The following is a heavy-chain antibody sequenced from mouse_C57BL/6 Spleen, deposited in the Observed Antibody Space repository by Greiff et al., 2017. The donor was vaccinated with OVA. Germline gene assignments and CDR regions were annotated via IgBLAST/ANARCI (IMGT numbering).Heavy chain of an antibody. CDR2: IGPSDSYT. Sequence: VQLQQPGAELVRPGTSVKLSCKASGYTFTSYWMHWVQQTPGQGLEWIGVIGPSDSYTNYTQKVKGQATLTVDTSSSTAYLQLSSLTSEDSAVYYSFTTTVGADYWGQGTTLTVSS. CDR3: FTTTVGADY. D-gene: IGHD1-1*01. V-gene: IGHV1-59*01. J-gene: IGHJ2*01. CDR1: GYTFTSYW.